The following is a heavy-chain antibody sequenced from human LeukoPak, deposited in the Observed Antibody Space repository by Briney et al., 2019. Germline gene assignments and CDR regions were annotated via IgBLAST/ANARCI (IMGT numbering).Heavy chain of an antibody. J-gene: IGHJ4*02. Sequence: GGSLRLSCAASGFTFSDYSMHWVRQTPGKGLEWVALIAYDGDNKCYADSVKGRFTISRDNSKNTLFLQMNSLRAEATAVYYCARGGQYDTSGYYPIDYWGQGTLVTVSS. CDR1: GFTFSDYS. CDR3: ARGGQYDTSGYYPIDY. CDR2: IAYDGDNK. D-gene: IGHD3-22*01. V-gene: IGHV3-30*04.